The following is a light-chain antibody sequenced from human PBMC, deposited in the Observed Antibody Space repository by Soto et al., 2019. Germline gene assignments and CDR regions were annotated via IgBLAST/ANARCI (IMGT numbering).Light chain of an antibody. CDR3: MHAQQIRGT. CDR2: LGS. V-gene: IGKV2-28*01. CDR1: QSLLHTSGDNY. J-gene: IGKJ1*01. Sequence: IVMTQSPLSLSVTPGEPASISCRSSQSLLHTSGDNYLDWYLQRPGQSPQLLIYLGSKRASGVSDRLRGTGSGGRRTGGISRVEAEDVVFDYCMHAQQIRGTVGQGPKADIK.